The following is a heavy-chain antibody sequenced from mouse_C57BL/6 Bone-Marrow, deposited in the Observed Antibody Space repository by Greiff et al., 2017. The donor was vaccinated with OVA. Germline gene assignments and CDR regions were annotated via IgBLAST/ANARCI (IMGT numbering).Heavy chain of an antibody. CDR1: GFNIKDYY. CDR3: ARGANPEKIYYYGSSLMDY. V-gene: IGHV14-2*01. CDR2: IDPEDGET. Sequence: EVQLQQSGAELVKPGASVKLSCTASGFNIKDYYMHWVKQRTEQGLEWIGRIDPEDGETKYAPKFQGKATITADTSSNTAYLQLSSLTSEDTAVYYCARGANPEKIYYYGSSLMDYWGQGTSVTVSS. D-gene: IGHD1-1*01. J-gene: IGHJ4*01.